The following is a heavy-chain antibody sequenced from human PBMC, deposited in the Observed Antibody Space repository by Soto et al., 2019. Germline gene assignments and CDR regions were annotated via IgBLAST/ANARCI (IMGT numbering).Heavy chain of an antibody. V-gene: IGHV4-4*07. CDR1: GGSISGSH. J-gene: IGHJ5*02. Sequence: ETLSLTCIVSGGSISGSHWSWIRQPAAKGLEWIGRIYASGTTNYNPSLKSRVTMSVDTSRNQFSLNVKSVTAADAAVYYCVKNYRSDGPGWFDPWGQGIQVTVSS. CDR3: VKNYRSDGPGWFDP. D-gene: IGHD3-16*02. CDR2: IYASGTT.